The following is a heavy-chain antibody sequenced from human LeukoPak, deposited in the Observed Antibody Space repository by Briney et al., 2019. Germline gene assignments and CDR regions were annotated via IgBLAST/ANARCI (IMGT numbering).Heavy chain of an antibody. V-gene: IGHV4-38-2*01. CDR1: GFSISSGHQ. J-gene: IGHJ5*02. CDR2: IYHSGNS. D-gene: IGHD6-6*01. Sequence: SETLSLTCAVSGFSISSGHQWDWIRQPPGKGLEWIGSIYHSGNSYYNPSLESRVSLSVDASKNHLSLRLRSVTAADTAIYYCARHDGHSSSFNWFDPWGQGTLVTISS. CDR3: ARHDGHSSSFNWFDP.